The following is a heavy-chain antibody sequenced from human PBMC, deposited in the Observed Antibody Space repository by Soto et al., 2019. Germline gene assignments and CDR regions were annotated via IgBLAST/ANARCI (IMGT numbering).Heavy chain of an antibody. CDR1: GGSINSDEYS. J-gene: IGHJ4*02. CDR3: ARENLDTVTDS. V-gene: IGHV4-30-4*01. D-gene: IGHD4-17*01. CDR2: ISYTGTT. Sequence: SETLSLTCLVSGGSINSDEYSWSWIRQPPGKGLEWIGYISYTGTTYYNPSLKSRVTISPDTSENQFSLKLTSVTAADTAVYYCARENLDTVTDSRGQGTLVTVSS.